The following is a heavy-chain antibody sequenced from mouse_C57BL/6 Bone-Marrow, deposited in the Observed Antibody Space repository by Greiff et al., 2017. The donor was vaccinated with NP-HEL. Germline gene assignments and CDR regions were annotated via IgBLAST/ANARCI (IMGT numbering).Heavy chain of an antibody. D-gene: IGHD1-1*01. Sequence: QVQLKQSGAELVRPGTSVKMSCKASGYTFTNYWIGWAKQRPGHGLEWIGDIYPGGGYTNYNEKFKGKSTLTADKSSSTAYMQVSSLTSEDSAIYYCAHITTAGCWGQGTTLTVSS. CDR2: IYPGGGYT. V-gene: IGHV1-63*01. CDR1: GYTFTNYW. CDR3: AHITTAGC. J-gene: IGHJ2*01.